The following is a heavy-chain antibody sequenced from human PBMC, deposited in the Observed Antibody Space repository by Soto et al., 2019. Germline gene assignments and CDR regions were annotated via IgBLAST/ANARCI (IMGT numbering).Heavy chain of an antibody. CDR2: IYWSGDE. Sequence: QSTLKESGPTLVKPTQTLTLTCSFSGFSLSTSGVGVGWIRQPPGKALEWLAHIYWSGDEHYRPSLKSRLSITKETSKNHVVLMMTNMDPVDTATYYCSRGLASRPVFAFEIWGQGTMVTVSS. D-gene: IGHD6-6*01. CDR1: GFSLSTSGVG. J-gene: IGHJ3*02. CDR3: SRGLASRPVFAFEI. V-gene: IGHV2-5*01.